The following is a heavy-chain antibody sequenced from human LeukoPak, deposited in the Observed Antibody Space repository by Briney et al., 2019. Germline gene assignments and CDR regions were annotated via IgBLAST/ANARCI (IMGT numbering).Heavy chain of an antibody. CDR3: ARGGSPPEALGDAFDI. J-gene: IGHJ3*02. CDR2: INGDGSST. Sequence: PGGSLRLSCAASGFTFSFYWMHWVRQAPGKGLVRVSRINGDGSSTIYADSVKGRLTISRDNAKNTLYLQMNSLRAEDTAVYYCARGGSPPEALGDAFDIWGQGTMVTVSS. CDR1: GFTFSFYW. V-gene: IGHV3-74*01. D-gene: IGHD1-26*01.